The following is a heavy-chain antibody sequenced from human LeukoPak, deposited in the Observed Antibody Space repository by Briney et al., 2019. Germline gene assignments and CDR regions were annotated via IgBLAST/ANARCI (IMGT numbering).Heavy chain of an antibody. CDR3: ARLPYCSTTSCYYWFDP. CDR2: ISYSGST. Sequence: PSETLSLTCTVSGGSISFYYWNWIRQPPGKGLEWIGYISYSGSTNYNPSLKSRVTISVDTSKNQCSLKLSSVTAADTAVYYCARLPYCSTTSCYYWFDPWGQGTLVTVSS. J-gene: IGHJ5*02. V-gene: IGHV4-59*08. D-gene: IGHD2-2*01. CDR1: GGSISFYY.